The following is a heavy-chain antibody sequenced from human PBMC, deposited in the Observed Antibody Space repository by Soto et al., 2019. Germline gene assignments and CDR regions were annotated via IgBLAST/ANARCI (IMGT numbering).Heavy chain of an antibody. Sequence: SEPLSLTCSVSGGSVSNMTYYWSWNRKPPGKRLEWIGYVYYSGTTNYNPSLKSRVTISVDLSKNQFSLRLSSVTTADTALYYCARTTAVPNTLRSRYFFDYWGQGTLVTVSS. J-gene: IGHJ4*02. V-gene: IGHV4-61*01. CDR3: ARTTAVPNTLRSRYFFDY. D-gene: IGHD4-17*01. CDR2: VYYSGTT. CDR1: GGSVSNMTYY.